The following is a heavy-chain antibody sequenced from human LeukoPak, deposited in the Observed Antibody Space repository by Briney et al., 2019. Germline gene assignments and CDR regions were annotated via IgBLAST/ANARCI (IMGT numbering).Heavy chain of an antibody. D-gene: IGHD3-22*01. CDR1: GGSMRSYY. V-gene: IGHV4-59*01. CDR3: ARVAYYYDGSGHSGDGFDI. CDR2: MHYSGST. Sequence: SETLSLTCAVSGGSMRSYYWSWTRQPPGKGLEWIGYMHYSGSTNYNPSLKSRVTISVDTSKNQFSLKLSSVTAADTAVYYCARVAYYYDGSGHSGDGFDIWGQGTMVTVSS. J-gene: IGHJ3*02.